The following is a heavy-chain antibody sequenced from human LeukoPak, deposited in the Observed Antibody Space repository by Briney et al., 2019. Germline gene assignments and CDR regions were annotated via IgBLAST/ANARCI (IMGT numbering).Heavy chain of an antibody. V-gene: IGHV4-59*01. Sequence: TSETLSLTCTVSSGSISSSYWTWIRQPPGKGLEWIGHFSHSGSTSYNPSLNSRVTISADTSKNQFSLNLSSVTAADTAVYYCAEKYGKLWGQGILVTVSS. CDR1: SGSISSSY. CDR2: FSHSGST. CDR3: AEKYGKL. J-gene: IGHJ4*02. D-gene: IGHD1-1*01.